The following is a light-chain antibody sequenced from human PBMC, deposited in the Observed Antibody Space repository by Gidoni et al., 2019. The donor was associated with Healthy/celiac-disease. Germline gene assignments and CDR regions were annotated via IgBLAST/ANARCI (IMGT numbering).Light chain of an antibody. Sequence: EIVMTQSPATLSVSPGERATLSCRASQSVSSNLAWYQQKPGQAPRLLIYGASNRANGIPARFSGSGSGTEFTLTISSLQSEDFAVYYCQQYNNWLTWTFGQGTKVEIK. CDR3: QQYNNWLTWT. V-gene: IGKV3-15*01. J-gene: IGKJ1*01. CDR1: QSVSSN. CDR2: GAS.